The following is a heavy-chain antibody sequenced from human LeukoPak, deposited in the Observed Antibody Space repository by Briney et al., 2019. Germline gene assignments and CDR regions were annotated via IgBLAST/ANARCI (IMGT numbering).Heavy chain of an antibody. V-gene: IGHV1-69*05. CDR3: ASLDPYYDFWSGYRS. CDR1: GGTFSSYA. CDR2: IIPIFGTA. D-gene: IGHD3-3*01. Sequence: ASVKVSCKASGGTFSSYAISWVRQAPGQGLEWMGRIIPIFGTANYAQKFQGRVTITTDESTSTAYMELSSLRSEDTAVYYCASLDPYYDFWSGYRSWGQGTLVTVSS. J-gene: IGHJ4*02.